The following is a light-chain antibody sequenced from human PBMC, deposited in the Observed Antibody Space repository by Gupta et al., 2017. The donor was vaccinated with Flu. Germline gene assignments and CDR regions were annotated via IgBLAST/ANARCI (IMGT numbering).Light chain of an antibody. CDR2: RAS. J-gene: IGKJ3*01. CDR1: QSISNY. V-gene: IGKV1-39*01. Sequence: SSLSASVGDRVTITCRASQSISNYLNWYQKKPGEAPKLLVYRASSLQSGVPSRFSGSGSGTDFTLTISSLQPEDCAGYFCQQSDSTPLLTFGPGTKVDIK. CDR3: QQSDSTPLLT.